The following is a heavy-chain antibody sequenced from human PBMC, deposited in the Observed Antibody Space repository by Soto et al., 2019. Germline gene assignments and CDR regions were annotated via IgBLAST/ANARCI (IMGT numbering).Heavy chain of an antibody. CDR3: ARGHSSGYSFDY. Sequence: ASVKVSCKASGGTFSSYAISWVRQAPGQGLEWMGGIIPIFGTANYAQKFQGRVTITADKSTSTAYMELSSLRSEDTAVYYCARGHSSGYSFDYWGQGTLVPVSS. V-gene: IGHV1-69*06. J-gene: IGHJ4*02. D-gene: IGHD3-22*01. CDR2: IIPIFGTA. CDR1: GGTFSSYA.